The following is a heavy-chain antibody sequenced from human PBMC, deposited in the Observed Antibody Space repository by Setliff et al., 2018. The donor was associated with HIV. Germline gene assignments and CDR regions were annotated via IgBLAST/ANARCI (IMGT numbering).Heavy chain of an antibody. J-gene: IGHJ4*02. CDR3: ARVSRSGWFFDC. CDR2: ISSYNGNT. CDR1: GYNFSSNG. V-gene: IGHV1-18*01. D-gene: IGHD6-19*01. Sequence: GASVKVPCKASGYNFSSNGISWVRQAPGQGLEWMGWISSYNGNTKYVQKVQDRVTMTKDISTTTAYMELRSLRSDDTAVYYCARVSRSGWFFDCWGQGTLVTVVL.